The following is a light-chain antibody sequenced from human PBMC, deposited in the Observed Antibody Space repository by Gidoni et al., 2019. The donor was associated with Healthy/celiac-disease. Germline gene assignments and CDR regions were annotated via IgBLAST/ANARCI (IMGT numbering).Light chain of an antibody. CDR2: CNI. V-gene: IGLV1-40*01. J-gene: IGLJ1*01. Sequence: QSVLTQPPSVSGAPGQRVTIACTWSSSNIGAGYDVHWYQQLPGTAPKLLIYCNINRPSGVPDRFSGAKSGTSDSLAITGLQAEDEADYYCQSYDSSLSGYVFGTGTKVTVL. CDR3: QSYDSSLSGYV. CDR1: SSNIGAGYD.